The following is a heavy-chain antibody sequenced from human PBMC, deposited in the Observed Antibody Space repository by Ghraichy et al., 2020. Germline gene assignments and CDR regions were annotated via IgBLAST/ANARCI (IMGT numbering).Heavy chain of an antibody. Sequence: ETLSLTCAASGFTFSSYAMSWVRQAPGKGLEWVSAISGSGGSTYYADSVKGRFTISRDNSKNTLYLQMNSLRAEDTAVYYCAKDHYYDSSGGDYWGQGTLVTVSS. CDR1: GFTFSSYA. J-gene: IGHJ4*02. CDR2: ISGSGGST. CDR3: AKDHYYDSSGGDY. D-gene: IGHD3-22*01. V-gene: IGHV3-23*01.